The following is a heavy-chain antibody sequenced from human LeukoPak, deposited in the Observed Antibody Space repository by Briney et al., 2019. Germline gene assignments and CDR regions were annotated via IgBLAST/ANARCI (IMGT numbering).Heavy chain of an antibody. CDR1: GFTFRNYW. V-gene: IGHV3-7*03. CDR3: AKDDYYDSSGLFQH. J-gene: IGHJ1*01. D-gene: IGHD3-22*01. CDR2: IKQDGSDR. Sequence: GGSLRLSCAASGFTFRNYWMSWVRQAPGTGLEWVANIKQDGSDRNYVTSVRGRFTISRDNAKNSLYLQMNSLRAEDTALYYCAKDDYYDSSGLFQHWGQGTLVTVSS.